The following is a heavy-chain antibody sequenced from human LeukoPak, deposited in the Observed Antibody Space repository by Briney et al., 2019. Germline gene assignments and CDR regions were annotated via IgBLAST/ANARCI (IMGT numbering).Heavy chain of an antibody. CDR2: INHSGST. V-gene: IGHV4-34*01. J-gene: IGHJ6*02. D-gene: IGHD3-22*01. CDR3: ARGFSTMIVAYYYYGMDV. CDR1: GGSFSGYY. Sequence: SETLSLTCAVYGGSFSGYYWSWIRQPPGKGLEWIGEINHSGSTNYNPSLKSRVTISVDTSKNQFSLKPSSVTAADTAVYYCARGFSTMIVAYYYYGMDVWGQGTTVTVSS.